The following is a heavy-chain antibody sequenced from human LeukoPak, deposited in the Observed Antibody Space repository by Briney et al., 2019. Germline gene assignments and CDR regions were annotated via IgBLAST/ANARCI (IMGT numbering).Heavy chain of an antibody. CDR2: INPSGGST. Sequence: ASVKVSCKASGYTFTSYYMHWVRQAPGQGLEWMGIINPSGGSTSCAQKFQGRVTMTRDTSTSTVYMELSSLRSEDTAVYYCATELKNYYGSGSYKTHDYWGQGTLVTVSS. V-gene: IGHV1-46*01. CDR1: GYTFTSYY. J-gene: IGHJ4*02. CDR3: ATELKNYYGSGSYKTHDY. D-gene: IGHD3-10*01.